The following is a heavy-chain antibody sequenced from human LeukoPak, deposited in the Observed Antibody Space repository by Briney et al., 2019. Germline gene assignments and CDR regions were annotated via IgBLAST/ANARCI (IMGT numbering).Heavy chain of an antibody. J-gene: IGHJ4*02. CDR1: GFTFSSSG. V-gene: IGHV1-18*01. CDR2: IRVYNGNR. Sequence: ASVKVSCKASGFTFSSSGIRWVRQAPGQGLEWMGWIRVYNGNRRYAQNFEGRVTLTTDRSTSTAYIELRSLRTDDTTTYFCARDGRFEYRHFYHFDYWGEGTRVSVSS. D-gene: IGHD6-6*01. CDR3: ARDGRFEYRHFYHFDY.